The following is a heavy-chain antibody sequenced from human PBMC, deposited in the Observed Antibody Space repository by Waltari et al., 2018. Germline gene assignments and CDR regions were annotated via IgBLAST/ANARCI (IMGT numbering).Heavy chain of an antibody. V-gene: IGHV3-7*01. J-gene: IGHJ4*02. CDR2: IKPDGSER. Sequence: EVQLVESGGGLVQPGGSLRLSCAASGFTFSHYWRTWVRQAPGEGGGWGANIKPDGSERNRAGSVKGRCTISRDNADNSLFLQMTSLRAEDTAVYYCARVDHDDESCAYWGQGTLVTVSS. CDR1: GFTFSHYW. CDR3: ARVDHDDESCAY. D-gene: IGHD3-16*01.